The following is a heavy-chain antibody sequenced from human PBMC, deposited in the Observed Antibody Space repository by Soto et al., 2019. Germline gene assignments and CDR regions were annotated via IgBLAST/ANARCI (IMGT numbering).Heavy chain of an antibody. D-gene: IGHD2-2*01. CDR1: GYTFTSYA. Sequence: GASVKVSCKASGYTFTSYAMHWVRQAPGQRLEWMGWINAGNGNTKYSQKFQGRVTITRDTSASTAYMELSSLRSEDTAVYYCAREVPRNYYYYGMDVWGQGTTVTVSS. CDR2: INAGNGNT. V-gene: IGHV1-3*01. J-gene: IGHJ6*02. CDR3: AREVPRNYYYYGMDV.